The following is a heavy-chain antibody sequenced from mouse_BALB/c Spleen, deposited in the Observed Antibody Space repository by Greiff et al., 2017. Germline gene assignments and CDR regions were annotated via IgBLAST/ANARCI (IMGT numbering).Heavy chain of an antibody. CDR2: ISSGGST. V-gene: IGHV5-6-5*01. CDR1: GFTFSSYA. Sequence: EVQGVESGGGLVKPGGSLKLSCAASGFTFSSYAMSWVRQTPEKRLEWVASISSGGSTYYPDSVKGRFTISRDNARNILHLQMSSLRSEDTAMYYCARGGGSLDDWGQGTTLTVSS. CDR3: ARGGGSLDD. J-gene: IGHJ2*01.